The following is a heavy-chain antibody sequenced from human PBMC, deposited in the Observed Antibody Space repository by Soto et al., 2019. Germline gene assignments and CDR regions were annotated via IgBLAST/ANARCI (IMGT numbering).Heavy chain of an antibody. Sequence: GGSLRLSCAVSGFTFSNCAMSWVRQAPGKGLEWVTGISASGGRTYYANSVKGRFTILRDNVKNTLYLQMNSLRDDDTAVYYCAKASFKTTTRQVHLDGWGQGTLVTVSS. V-gene: IGHV3-23*01. J-gene: IGHJ4*02. CDR3: AKASFKTTTRQVHLDG. CDR1: GFTFSNCA. CDR2: ISASGGRT. D-gene: IGHD1-1*01.